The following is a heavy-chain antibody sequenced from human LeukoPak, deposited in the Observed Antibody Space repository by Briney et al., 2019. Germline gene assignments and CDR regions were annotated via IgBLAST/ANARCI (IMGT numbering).Heavy chain of an antibody. D-gene: IGHD3-16*01. CDR3: ARDVEGGTFDI. V-gene: IGHV3-7*01. CDR1: GFTFRRFW. CDR2: MYQSGGRN. Sequence: PGGSLRLSCAASGFTFRRFWMNWVGQAPGRGLEWVANMYQSGGRNNYVDSVKGRFNISRDNAKNSLFLEMSSLRADDTAVYFCARDVEGGTFDIWGQGTTVTVSS. J-gene: IGHJ3*02.